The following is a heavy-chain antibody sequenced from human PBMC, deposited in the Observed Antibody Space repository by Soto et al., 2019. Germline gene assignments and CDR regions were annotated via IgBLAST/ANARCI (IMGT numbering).Heavy chain of an antibody. CDR1: GFTFNNYA. V-gene: IGHV3-23*01. J-gene: IGHJ6*02. D-gene: IGHD3-3*02. CDR3: GKDLGYSLFAMGGGMDV. CDR2: MSGSGGST. Sequence: EVQLLESGGGFVQPGGSMRLSCVASGFTFNNYAMNWVRQAPGKGPEWVSVMSGSGGSTFYADSVRGRFTTSRETSKHTVYRQMDRLRVEDTAIYYCGKDLGYSLFAMGGGMDVWGRGTTVTVSS.